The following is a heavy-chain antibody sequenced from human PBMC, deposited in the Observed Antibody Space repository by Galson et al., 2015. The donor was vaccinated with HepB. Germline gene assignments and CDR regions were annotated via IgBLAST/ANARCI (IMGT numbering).Heavy chain of an antibody. Sequence: SLRLSCAVSGFTFSSYAMSWVRQAPGKGLQCVSSISGNGVTTSYADPVKGRFTISRDNSKNTLYLQMNSLRPEDTALYYCAKALYGGLNYWGQGTLVTVSS. V-gene: IGHV3-23*01. J-gene: IGHJ4*02. CDR3: AKALYGGLNY. CDR2: ISGNGVTT. CDR1: GFTFSSYA. D-gene: IGHD4-23*01.